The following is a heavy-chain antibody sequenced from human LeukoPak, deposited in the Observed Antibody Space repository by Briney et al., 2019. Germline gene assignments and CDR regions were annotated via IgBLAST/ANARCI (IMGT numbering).Heavy chain of an antibody. CDR1: GFTFSSYA. Sequence: QPGGSLRLSCAASGFTFSSYAMSWVRQAPGKGLEWVSVIYSGGSTYYADSVKGRFTISRDNSKNTLYLQMNSLRAEDTAVYYCARMQWLIDYWGQGTLVTVSS. CDR2: IYSGGST. V-gene: IGHV3-66*01. CDR3: ARMQWLIDY. D-gene: IGHD6-19*01. J-gene: IGHJ4*02.